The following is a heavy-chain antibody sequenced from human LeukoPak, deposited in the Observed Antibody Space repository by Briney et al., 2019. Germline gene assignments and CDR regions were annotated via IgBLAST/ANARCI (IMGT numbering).Heavy chain of an antibody. Sequence: PGGPLRLSCEASGFTFIRNGMHWVRQAPGKGLEWVAFLRYDGSNQYYADSVQGRFTISRDNSKNTLYLQMYSLRAEDTAVYYCARDDPHYDILTGYYPIDSWGQGTLVTVSS. D-gene: IGHD3-9*01. CDR1: GFTFIRNG. V-gene: IGHV3-30*02. J-gene: IGHJ4*02. CDR2: LRYDGSNQ. CDR3: ARDDPHYDILTGYYPIDS.